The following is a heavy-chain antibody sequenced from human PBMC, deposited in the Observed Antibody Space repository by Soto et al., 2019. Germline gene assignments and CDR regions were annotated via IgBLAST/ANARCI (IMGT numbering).Heavy chain of an antibody. CDR1: GGSISSSC. CDR3: VRGGIAGHWFDP. CDR2: IYDSGGT. D-gene: IGHD2-15*01. Sequence: SETLSLTCTVSGGSISSSCWSWIRQPPGKGLEWLGYIYDSGGTLYNSSLRGRLTLSAGTSRNQLSLYLTSVTAADTAVYYCVRGGIAGHWFDPWGQGILVTVSS. J-gene: IGHJ5*02. V-gene: IGHV4-59*12.